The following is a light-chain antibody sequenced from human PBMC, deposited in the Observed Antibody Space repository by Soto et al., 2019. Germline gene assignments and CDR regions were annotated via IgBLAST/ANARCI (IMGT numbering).Light chain of an antibody. J-gene: IGLJ2*01. CDR3: GTWDSTLNAEV. Sequence: QSVLTQPPSVSAAPGQKVTISCSGSSSNIGNNYVSWYQQLPGTAPKLLIYENNKRPSGIPDRFSGSKSGTSATLGITGLQTGDEADYYCGTWDSTLNAEVYGGGTKLTVL. CDR1: SSNIGNNY. V-gene: IGLV1-51*02. CDR2: ENN.